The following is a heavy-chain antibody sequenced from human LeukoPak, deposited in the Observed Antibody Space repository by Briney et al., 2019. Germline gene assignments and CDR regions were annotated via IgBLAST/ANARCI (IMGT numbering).Heavy chain of an antibody. CDR2: IYSGGST. CDR3: ARVHGLTAAAGPRDY. J-gene: IGHJ4*02. D-gene: IGHD6-13*01. CDR1: GFTVSSNY. V-gene: IGHV3-66*02. Sequence: GGSLRLSCAASGFTVSSNYMSWVRQAPGKGLEWVSVIYSGGSTYYADSVKARFTISRDNSKNTLYLQMNSLRAEDTAVYYCARVHGLTAAAGPRDYWGQGTLVTVSS.